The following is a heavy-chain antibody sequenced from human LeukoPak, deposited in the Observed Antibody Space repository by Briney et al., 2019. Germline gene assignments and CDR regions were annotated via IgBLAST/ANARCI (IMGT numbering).Heavy chain of an antibody. V-gene: IGHV3-30-3*01. Sequence: GGSLRLSCAASGFTFSGYAMHWVRQAPGKGPVWVAVLSYDGSNKYYADSVKGRFTISRDNSKNTLYLQMNSLRAEDTAVYYCARDTPNYDSSGYPLYYFDYWGQGTLVTVSS. CDR3: ARDTPNYDSSGYPLYYFDY. D-gene: IGHD3-22*01. CDR1: GFTFSGYA. J-gene: IGHJ4*02. CDR2: LSYDGSNK.